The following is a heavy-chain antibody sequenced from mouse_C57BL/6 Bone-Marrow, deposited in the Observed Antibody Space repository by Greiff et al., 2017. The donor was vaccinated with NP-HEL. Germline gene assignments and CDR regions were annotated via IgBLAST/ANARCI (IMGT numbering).Heavy chain of an antibody. D-gene: IGHD2-5*01. V-gene: IGHV1-55*01. CDR3: ARRGSYSNSWFAY. Sequence: VQLQQPGAELVKPGASVKMSCKASGYTFTSYWITWVKQRPGQGLEWIGDIYPGSGSTNYNEKFKSKATLTVDTSSSTAYMQLSSLTSEDSAVYYCARRGSYSNSWFAYWGQGTLVTVSA. CDR2: IYPGSGST. CDR1: GYTFTSYW. J-gene: IGHJ3*01.